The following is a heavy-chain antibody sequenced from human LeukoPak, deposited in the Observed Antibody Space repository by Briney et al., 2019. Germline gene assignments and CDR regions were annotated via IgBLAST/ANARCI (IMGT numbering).Heavy chain of an antibody. V-gene: IGHV4-34*01. Sequence: SEILSLTCAVYGGSFSGYYWSWIRQPPGKGLEWIGEINHSGSTNYNPSLKSRVTISVDTSKNQFSLKLSSVTAADTAVYYCARVGLVGATSYFDYWGQGTLVTVSS. D-gene: IGHD1-26*01. CDR1: GGSFSGYY. CDR2: INHSGST. J-gene: IGHJ4*02. CDR3: ARVGLVGATSYFDY.